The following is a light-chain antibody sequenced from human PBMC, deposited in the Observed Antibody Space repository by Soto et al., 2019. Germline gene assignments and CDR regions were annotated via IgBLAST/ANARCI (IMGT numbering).Light chain of an antibody. J-gene: IGKJ1*01. V-gene: IGKV1-17*01. CDR1: QDIRSD. Sequence: GDRVTITCRASQDIRSDLGWYQQKPGRAPKRLISDASSLQSGVPSRFSGSGSGTEFTLTISSLQPEDFATYYCLQHNSFPWTFGQGTKVEIK. CDR3: LQHNSFPWT. CDR2: DAS.